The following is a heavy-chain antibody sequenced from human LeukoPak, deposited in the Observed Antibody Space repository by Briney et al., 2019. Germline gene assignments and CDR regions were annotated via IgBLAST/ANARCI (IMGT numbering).Heavy chain of an antibody. J-gene: IGHJ3*02. CDR1: GGTFSSYA. Sequence: SVKVSCKASGGTFSSYAISWVRQAPGQGLEWMGGIIPIFGTANYTQKFQGRVTITADKSTSTAYMELSSLRSEDTAVYYCARESCSGGSCYLGAFDIWGQGTMVTVSS. D-gene: IGHD2-15*01. CDR2: IIPIFGTA. V-gene: IGHV1-69*06. CDR3: ARESCSGGSCYLGAFDI.